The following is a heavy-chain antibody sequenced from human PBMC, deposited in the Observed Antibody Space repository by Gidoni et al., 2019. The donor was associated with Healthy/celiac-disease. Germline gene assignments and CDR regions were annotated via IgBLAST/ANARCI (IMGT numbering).Heavy chain of an antibody. CDR3: ARLRAPGAPGYYFDY. Sequence: QVQLQESCQGLRMASETLSLTCTVSGGSISSYYWSWIRQPPGKGLEWIGYIYYSGSTNYNPSLKSRVTISVDTSKNQFSLKLSSVTAADTAVYYCARLRAPGAPGYYFDYWGQGTLVTVSS. V-gene: IGHV4-59*01. CDR2: IYYSGST. J-gene: IGHJ4*02. CDR1: GGSISSYY. D-gene: IGHD3-10*01.